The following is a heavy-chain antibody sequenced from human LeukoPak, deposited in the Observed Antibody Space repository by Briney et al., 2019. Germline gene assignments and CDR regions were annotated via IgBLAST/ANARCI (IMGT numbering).Heavy chain of an antibody. J-gene: IGHJ4*02. CDR3: AKDRGSGWYPKRNYFDY. D-gene: IGHD6-19*01. CDR1: GFTFSSYA. V-gene: IGHV3-23*01. CDR2: ISGSGGST. Sequence: GGSLRLSCAASGFTFSSYAMSWVRQAPGKGLEWVSAISGSGGSTYYADSVKGRFTISRDNSKNTLYLQMNSLRAEDTAVYYCAKDRGSGWYPKRNYFDYWGQGTLVAVSS.